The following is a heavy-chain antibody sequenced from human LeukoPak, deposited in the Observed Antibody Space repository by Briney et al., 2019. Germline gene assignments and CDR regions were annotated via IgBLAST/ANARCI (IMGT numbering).Heavy chain of an antibody. CDR3: VRALHDYVWGSYRSIYFDY. D-gene: IGHD3-16*02. J-gene: IGHJ4*02. V-gene: IGHV3-48*01. CDR2: ISSSSSTI. CDR1: AFTFSSYS. Sequence: GRSLRPSCPASAFTFSSYSMNWVRQPQGKWLEWDSYISSSSSTIFYADSVKGRFTISRDNAKNSLYLQMNSLRAEDTAVYYCVRALHDYVWGSYRSIYFDYWGQGTLVTVPS.